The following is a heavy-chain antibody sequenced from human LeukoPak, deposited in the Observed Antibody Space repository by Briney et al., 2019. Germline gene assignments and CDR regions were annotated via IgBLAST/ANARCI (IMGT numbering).Heavy chain of an antibody. CDR3: ARVSVPFDY. CDR1: GYTFTGYY. Sequence: VASVKVSCKASGYTFTGYYMHWVRQATGQGLEWMGWMNPNSGNTGYAQKFQGRVTITRNTSISTAYMELSSLRSEDTAVHYCARVSVPFDYWGQGTLVTVSS. J-gene: IGHJ4*02. D-gene: IGHD6-6*01. V-gene: IGHV1-8*03. CDR2: MNPNSGNT.